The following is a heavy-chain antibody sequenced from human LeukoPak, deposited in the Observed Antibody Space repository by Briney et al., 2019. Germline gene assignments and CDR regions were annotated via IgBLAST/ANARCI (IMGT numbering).Heavy chain of an antibody. CDR1: GFTFSSYG. CDR3: AKGGGAVSVKYYFDY. CDR2: ISYDGSNK. J-gene: IGHJ4*02. V-gene: IGHV3-30*18. Sequence: GGSLRLSCAASGFTFSSYGMHWVRQAPGKGLEWVAVISYDGSNKYYADSVKGRFTISRDNSKNTLYLQMNSLRAEDTAVYYCAKGGGAVSVKYYFDYWGQGTLVTVSS. D-gene: IGHD5/OR15-5a*01.